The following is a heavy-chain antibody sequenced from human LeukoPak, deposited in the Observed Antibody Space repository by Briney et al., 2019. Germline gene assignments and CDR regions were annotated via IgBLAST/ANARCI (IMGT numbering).Heavy chain of an antibody. J-gene: IGHJ4*02. V-gene: IGHV1-46*01. CDR3: ARVSVATTMFFFDN. CDR2: IYPSGGAT. CDR1: GYIFTTHS. Sequence: ASVKVSCKASGYIFTTHSMHWVRQAPGQGLEWMRIIYPSGGATSYAQKFQGRVTMTRDTSTSTIYMELSSLRSEDTAVYFCARVSVATTMFFFDNWGQGTLVTVSS. D-gene: IGHD3-10*02.